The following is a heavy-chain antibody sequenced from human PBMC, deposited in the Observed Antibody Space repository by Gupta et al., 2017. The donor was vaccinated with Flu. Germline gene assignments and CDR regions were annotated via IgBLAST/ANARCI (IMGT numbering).Heavy chain of an antibody. J-gene: IGHJ4*02. CDR2: ISGSGGST. CDR1: GFPFSSYA. Sequence: EVQLLESGGGLVQPGGSLRLSCAASGFPFSSYAMSWVRQAPGKGLEWVSAISGSGGSTYYADSVKGRFTISRDNSKNTLYLQMNSLRAEDTAVYYCAKRVAARPDLFYWGQGTLVTVSS. D-gene: IGHD6-6*01. CDR3: AKRVAARPDLFY. V-gene: IGHV3-23*01.